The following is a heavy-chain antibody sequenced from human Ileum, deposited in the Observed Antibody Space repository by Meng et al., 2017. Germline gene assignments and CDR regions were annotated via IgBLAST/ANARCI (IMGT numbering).Heavy chain of an antibody. Sequence: GGSLRLSCAASGFTFTKYWMSWVRQAPGKGPEWVANIKEDGSKTYYVDSVKRRFTISRDNAKISLDLQMNSLRAEDTAIYYCARDATRGGDFDFWGQGTLVTVSS. CDR1: GFTFTKYW. V-gene: IGHV3-7*01. J-gene: IGHJ4*02. CDR2: IKEDGSKT. D-gene: IGHD4-17*01. CDR3: ARDATRGGDFDF.